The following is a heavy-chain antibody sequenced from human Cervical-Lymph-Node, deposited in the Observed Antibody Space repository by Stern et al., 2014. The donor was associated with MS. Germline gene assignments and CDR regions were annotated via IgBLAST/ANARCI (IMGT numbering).Heavy chain of an antibody. J-gene: IGHJ4*02. D-gene: IGHD2-21*02. CDR2: LNAYNGNT. CDR3: ARDHCGGDCYSDY. V-gene: IGHV1-18*04. CDR1: GYTLTSYG. Sequence: VPLVESGAEVKKPGASVKVSCKASGYTLTSYGISWVRQAPGQGLAWMGWLNAYNGNTNYAQKLQGRVTMTTDTSTSTAYMELRILRSDDTAVYYCARDHCGGDCYSDYWGQGTLVTVSS.